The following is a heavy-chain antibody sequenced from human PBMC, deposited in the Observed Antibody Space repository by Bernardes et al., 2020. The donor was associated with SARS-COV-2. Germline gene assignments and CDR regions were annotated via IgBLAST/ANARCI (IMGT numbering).Heavy chain of an antibody. Sequence: GGSLRLSCAASGFTFTTYPMNWVRPAPGKGLEWVSSSSPSGVTTNYADSVRCRFTISRDNFKNILYLQMNSLRAEDSADQYCAKSIGWELQLIDHWGRGTQVTVSS. CDR2: SSPSGVTT. V-gene: IGHV3-23*01. CDR3: AKSIGWELQLIDH. J-gene: IGHJ4*02. D-gene: IGHD6-6*01. CDR1: GFTFTTYP.